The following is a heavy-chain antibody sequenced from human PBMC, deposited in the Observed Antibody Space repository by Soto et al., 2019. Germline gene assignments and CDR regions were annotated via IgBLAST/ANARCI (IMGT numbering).Heavy chain of an antibody. CDR3: AREGSSGWNGLNWFDP. D-gene: IGHD6-19*01. CDR2: ISSSSSTI. Sequence: GGSLRLSFAASGVTCSSYPLNWVRQAPGQGLEWVSYISSSSSTIYDADSVKGRFTISRDNAKNSLYLQMNSLRAEDTAVYYCAREGSSGWNGLNWFDPWGQGP. V-gene: IGHV3-48*01. J-gene: IGHJ5*02. CDR1: GVTCSSYP.